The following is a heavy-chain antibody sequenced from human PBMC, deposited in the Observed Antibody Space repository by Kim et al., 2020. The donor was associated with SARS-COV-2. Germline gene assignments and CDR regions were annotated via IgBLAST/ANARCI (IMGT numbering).Heavy chain of an antibody. Sequence: SVKVSCKASGGTFSSYAISWVRQAPGQGLEWMGGIIPIFGTANYAQKFQGRVTITADESTSTAYMELSSLRSEDTAVYYCARDKMVVPAAIDYYYYGMDVWGQGTTVTVSS. J-gene: IGHJ6*02. CDR2: IIPIFGTA. V-gene: IGHV1-69*13. CDR1: GGTFSSYA. D-gene: IGHD2-2*02. CDR3: ARDKMVVPAAIDYYYYGMDV.